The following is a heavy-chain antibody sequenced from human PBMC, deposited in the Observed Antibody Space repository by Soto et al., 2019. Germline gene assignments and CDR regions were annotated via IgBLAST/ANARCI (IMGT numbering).Heavy chain of an antibody. V-gene: IGHV1-69*13. CDR2: IIPIFGTA. Sequence: SVKVSCKASGGTFSSYAISWVRQAPGQGLEWMGGIIPIFGTANYAQKFQGRVTITADESTSTAYMELSSLRSEDTAVYYCARDGRTYYYDSSGYQNDAFDIWG. CDR3: ARDGRTYYYDSSGYQNDAFDI. D-gene: IGHD3-22*01. CDR1: GGTFSSYA. J-gene: IGHJ3*02.